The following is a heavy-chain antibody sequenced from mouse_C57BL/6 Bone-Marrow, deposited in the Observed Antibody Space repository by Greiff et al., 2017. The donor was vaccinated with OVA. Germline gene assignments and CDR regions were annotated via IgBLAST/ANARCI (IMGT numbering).Heavy chain of an antibody. V-gene: IGHV1-74*01. Sequence: QVQLQQSGAELVKPGASVKVSCKASGYTFTSYWMPWVKQRPGQGLEWIGTINPSDSDTNYTQKFKGKATMTVDKSSSTSYMHLSSLTSEDSAFYYCASDTSIVTDWYLDYWGQGTTVTVSS. D-gene: IGHD2-5*01. CDR3: ASDTSIVTDWYLDY. CDR1: GYTFTSYW. CDR2: INPSDSDT. J-gene: IGHJ4*01.